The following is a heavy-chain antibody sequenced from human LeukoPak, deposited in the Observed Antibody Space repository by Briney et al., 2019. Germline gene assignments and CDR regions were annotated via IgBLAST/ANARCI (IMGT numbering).Heavy chain of an antibody. CDR1: GFTFSSYA. CDR3: AGESAAVVPY. D-gene: IGHD6-25*01. V-gene: IGHV3-53*01. CDR2: IYSGGST. Sequence: GGSLRLSCAASGFTFSSYAMSWVRQAPGKGLEWVSVIYSGGSTYYADSVKGRFTISRDNSKNTLYLQMNSPRAEDTAVYYCAGESAAVVPYWGQGTLVTVSS. J-gene: IGHJ4*02.